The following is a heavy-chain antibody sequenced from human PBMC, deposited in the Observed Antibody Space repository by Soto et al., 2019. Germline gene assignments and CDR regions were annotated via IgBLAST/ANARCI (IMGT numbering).Heavy chain of an antibody. CDR2: IDPDDSYT. J-gene: IGHJ6*02. Sequence: GESLKISCKGSGYTFPSYWISWVRQMPGKGLEWMGSIDPDDSYTNYSPSFQGHVTISADKSISTAYLQWSSLQASDTAIYYCAKHLYYNMDVWGQGTTVTVSS. CDR3: AKHLYYNMDV. CDR1: GYTFPSYW. V-gene: IGHV5-10-1*01.